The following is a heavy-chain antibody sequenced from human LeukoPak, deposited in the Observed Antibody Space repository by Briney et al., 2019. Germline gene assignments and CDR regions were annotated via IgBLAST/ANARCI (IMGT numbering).Heavy chain of an antibody. Sequence: ASVKVSCKASGYTFTSYAMYWVRQAPGQGLEWMGWINTNTGNPTYAQGFTGRFVFSLDTSVSTAYLQISSLKAEGTAVYYCARDFRRYSSGWYLRDFDYWGQGTLVTVSS. J-gene: IGHJ4*02. CDR2: INTNTGNP. D-gene: IGHD6-19*01. V-gene: IGHV7-4-1*02. CDR3: ARDFRRYSSGWYLRDFDY. CDR1: GYTFTSYA.